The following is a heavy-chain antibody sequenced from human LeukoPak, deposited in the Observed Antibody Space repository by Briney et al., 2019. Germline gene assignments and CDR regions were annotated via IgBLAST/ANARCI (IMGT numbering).Heavy chain of an antibody. CDR1: GGSISSYY. CDR2: IYYSGST. Sequence: SETLSLTCTVSGGSISSYYWSWIRQPPGKGLEWIGYIYYSGSTNYNPSLKSRVTISVDTSKNQFSLKLSSVTAADTAVYYCARHRLRGVVPAAPFDPWGQGTLVTVSS. D-gene: IGHD2-2*01. V-gene: IGHV4-59*08. CDR3: ARHRLRGVVPAAPFDP. J-gene: IGHJ5*02.